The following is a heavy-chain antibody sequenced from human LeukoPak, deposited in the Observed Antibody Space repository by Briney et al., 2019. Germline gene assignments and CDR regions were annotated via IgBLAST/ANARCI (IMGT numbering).Heavy chain of an antibody. J-gene: IGHJ4*02. V-gene: IGHV1-2*02. D-gene: IGHD3-10*01. Sequence: WASVKVSCKASGGTFSSYAISWVRQAPGQGLEWMGWINPNSGGTNYAQKFQGRVTMTRDTSISTAYMELSRLRSDDTAVYYCARGVLLWFGELNYFDYWGQGTLVTVSS. CDR1: GGTFSSYA. CDR2: INPNSGGT. CDR3: ARGVLLWFGELNYFDY.